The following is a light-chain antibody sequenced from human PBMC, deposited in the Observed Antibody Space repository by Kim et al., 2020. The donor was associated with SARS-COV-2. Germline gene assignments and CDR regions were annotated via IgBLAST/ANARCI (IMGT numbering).Light chain of an antibody. CDR3: QQRGN. J-gene: IGKJ5*01. Sequence: ATLALSPGERATLSCRASKSVGTYLASYQQKPGQAPRLLIYDASKRATGIPAGFRGSGSGTDFTLTIGTLEPEDSAVYYCQQRGNFGQGTRLEIK. CDR1: KSVGTY. V-gene: IGKV3-11*01. CDR2: DAS.